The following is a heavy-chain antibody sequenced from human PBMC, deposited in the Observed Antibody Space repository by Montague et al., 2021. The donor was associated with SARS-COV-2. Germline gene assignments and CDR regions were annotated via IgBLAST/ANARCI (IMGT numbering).Heavy chain of an antibody. Sequence: TLSLTCTVSGGAINSGDFYWSWIRQPAGKGLEWIGRIYVTGSTRYSPSLESRVTMSIDTAKCQFSLKLSSVTAADTGVYYCVGDAYNPLDGNWGQGTLVPVSS. D-gene: IGHD2-21*01. CDR2: IYVTGST. CDR3: VGDAYNPLDGN. J-gene: IGHJ4*02. CDR1: GGAINSGDFY. V-gene: IGHV4-61*02.